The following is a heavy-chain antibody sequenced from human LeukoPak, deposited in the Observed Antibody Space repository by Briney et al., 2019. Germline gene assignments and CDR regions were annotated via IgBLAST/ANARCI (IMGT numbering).Heavy chain of an antibody. CDR1: GFTFSSYW. V-gene: IGHV3-7*01. Sequence: SGGSLRLSCAASGFTFSSYWMSWVRQAPGKGLEWVANIKRDGSEKYYVDSVKGRFTISRDNAKNSLYLQMDSLRAEDTAVYYCARDQSGSYEGLFDYWGQGTLVTVSS. CDR2: IKRDGSEK. D-gene: IGHD1-26*01. CDR3: ARDQSGSYEGLFDY. J-gene: IGHJ4*02.